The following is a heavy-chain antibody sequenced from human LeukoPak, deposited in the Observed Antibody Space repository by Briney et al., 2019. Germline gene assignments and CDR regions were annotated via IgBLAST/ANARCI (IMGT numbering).Heavy chain of an antibody. Sequence: PSETLSLACTVSGGSIRSYYWSWIRQPPGKGLEWIGYIYYSGSTNYNPSLKSRVSISVDTSKNQFSLKLSSVTAADTAVYYCARTGSTVTMLYPFDHWGQGTLVTVSS. V-gene: IGHV4-59*01. CDR1: GGSIRSYY. J-gene: IGHJ4*02. CDR2: IYYSGST. D-gene: IGHD4-17*01. CDR3: ARTGSTVTMLYPFDH.